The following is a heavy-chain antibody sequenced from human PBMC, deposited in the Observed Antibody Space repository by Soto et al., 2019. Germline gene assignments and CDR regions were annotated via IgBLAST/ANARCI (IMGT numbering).Heavy chain of an antibody. Sequence: PSETLSLTCTVSGGSISSNSYYWGWIHQPPGKGLEGIGSIYYSGSTNYNPSLKSRVTISVDTSKNQFSLKLSSVTAADTAVYYCARDSPYYYDSSGYYITVRALDYWGQGTLVTVSS. V-gene: IGHV4-39*07. CDR1: GGSISSNSYY. D-gene: IGHD3-22*01. CDR2: IYYSGST. J-gene: IGHJ4*02. CDR3: ARDSPYYYDSSGYYITVRALDY.